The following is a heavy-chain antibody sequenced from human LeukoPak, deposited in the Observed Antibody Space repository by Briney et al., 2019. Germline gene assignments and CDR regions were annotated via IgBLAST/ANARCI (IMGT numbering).Heavy chain of an antibody. Sequence: SETLSLTCTVSGDSIRSSSYYWGWIRQPPGKGLEWIGSIYYSGSTYYNPSLKSRVTISVDTSKNQFSLNLSSVTAADTALYYCARNGYSYGLGNDAFDIWGQGTVVTVSS. J-gene: IGHJ3*02. CDR1: GDSIRSSSYY. D-gene: IGHD5-18*01. CDR2: IYYSGST. V-gene: IGHV4-39*01. CDR3: ARNGYSYGLGNDAFDI.